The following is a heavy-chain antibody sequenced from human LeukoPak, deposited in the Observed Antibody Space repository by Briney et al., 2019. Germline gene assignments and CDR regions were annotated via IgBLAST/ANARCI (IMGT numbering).Heavy chain of an antibody. V-gene: IGHV3-21*01. Sequence: PWGSLRLSCAASGFTFSSNSRNWDRQAPGQGLEWVSSISSSSRYIYYADSVKGRFTISRDNAKNSLYLQMNSLRAEDTAVYYCARGLDIVVVPAATRGPRWYMDVWGKGTTVTVSS. CDR3: ARGLDIVVVPAATRGPRWYMDV. D-gene: IGHD2-2*03. CDR2: ISSSSRYI. J-gene: IGHJ6*03. CDR1: GFTFSSNS.